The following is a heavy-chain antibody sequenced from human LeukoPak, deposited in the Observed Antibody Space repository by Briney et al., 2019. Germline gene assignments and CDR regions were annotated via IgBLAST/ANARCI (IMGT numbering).Heavy chain of an antibody. CDR2: IYHSGST. D-gene: IGHD1-20*01. J-gene: IGHJ5*02. CDR3: ARERGDNWNVGP. V-gene: IGHV4-38-2*02. Sequence: SETLSLTRTVSGGSISSYYWSWIRQPPGKGLEWIGSIYHSGSTYYNPSLKSRVTISVDTSKNQFSLKLSSVTAADTAVYYCARERGDNWNVGPWGQGTLVTVSS. CDR1: GGSISSYY.